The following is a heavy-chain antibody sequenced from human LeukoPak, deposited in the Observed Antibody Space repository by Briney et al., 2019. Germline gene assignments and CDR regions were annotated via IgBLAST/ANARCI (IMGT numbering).Heavy chain of an antibody. J-gene: IGHJ5*02. CDR2: ISGSGGST. V-gene: IGHV3-23*01. CDR1: GFTFSSYA. Sequence: PGGSLRLSCAASGFTFSSYAMSWVRQAPGKGLESVSAISGSGGSTYYADSVKGRFTISRDNSKNTLYLQMNSLRAEDTAVYYCSKDPSNWNYVRFDPWGQGTLVTVSS. CDR3: SKDPSNWNYVRFDP. D-gene: IGHD1-7*01.